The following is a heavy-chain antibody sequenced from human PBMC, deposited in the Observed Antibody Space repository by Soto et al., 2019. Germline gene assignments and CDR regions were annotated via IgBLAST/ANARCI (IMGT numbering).Heavy chain of an antibody. J-gene: IGHJ4*02. V-gene: IGHV4-31*03. Sequence: QVQLQESGPGLVKPSQTLSLTCTVSGGSISSGGYYWSWIRQHPGKGLEWIGYIYYSGSTYYKPSLKVRVTISVDTSKNQFSLKLRCVTAADLAVYYCARRAPSNPIAYWGQGTLVTVSS. CDR3: ARRAPSNPIAY. CDR1: GGSISSGGYY. D-gene: IGHD4-4*01. CDR2: IYYSGST.